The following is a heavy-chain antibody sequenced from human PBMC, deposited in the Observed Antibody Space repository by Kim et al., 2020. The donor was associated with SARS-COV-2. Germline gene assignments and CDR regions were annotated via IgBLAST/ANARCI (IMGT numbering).Heavy chain of an antibody. D-gene: IGHD4-17*01. CDR3: ARIGDYGENYFDY. V-gene: IGHV3-11*06. J-gene: IGHJ4*02. Sequence: GGSLRLSCAASGFTFSDYYMSWIRQAPGKGLEWVSYISSSSSYTNYADSVKGRFTISRDNAKNSLYLQMNSLRAEDTAVYYCARIGDYGENYFDYWGQGTLVTVSS. CDR1: GFTFSDYY. CDR2: ISSSSSYT.